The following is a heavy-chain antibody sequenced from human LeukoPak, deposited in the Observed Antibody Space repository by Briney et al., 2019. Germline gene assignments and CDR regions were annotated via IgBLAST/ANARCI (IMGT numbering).Heavy chain of an antibody. CDR3: AAEPYYDSSGYYGY. D-gene: IGHD3-22*01. CDR1: GGSISSGDYY. Sequence: SETLSLTCTVSGGSISSGDYYWSWIRQPPGKGLEWIGYIYYSGSTYYNPSLKSRVTISVDTSKNQFSLKLSSVTAADTAVYYCAAEPYYDSSGYYGYWGQGTLVTVSS. CDR2: IYYSGST. J-gene: IGHJ4*02. V-gene: IGHV4-30-4*01.